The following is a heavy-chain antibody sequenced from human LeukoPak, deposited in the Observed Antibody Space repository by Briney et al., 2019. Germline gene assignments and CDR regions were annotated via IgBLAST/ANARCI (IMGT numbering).Heavy chain of an antibody. CDR2: IIPIFGTA. D-gene: IGHD3-22*01. J-gene: IGHJ3*02. CDR3: ARGTYYYDSSGYDAFDI. CDR1: GGTFSSYA. Sequence: ASVKLSCKASGGTFSSYAISWVRQTPGQGLEWMGGIIPIFGTANYAQKYQGRVTITADESTSTAYMELSSLRSEDTAVYYCARGTYYYDSSGYDAFDIWGQGTMVTVSS. V-gene: IGHV1-69*01.